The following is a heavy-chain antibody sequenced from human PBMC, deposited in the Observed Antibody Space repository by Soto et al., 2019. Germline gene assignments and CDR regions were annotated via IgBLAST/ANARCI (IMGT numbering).Heavy chain of an antibody. Sequence: SETLSLTCTVSGGSISNHYWSWIRQPPGKGLEWIGYIYYNGNTNYNPPLKSRVTMSVDTSKNQISLKLSSVAAADTAVYYCTRANWYSEYWGQGTLVTVSS. V-gene: IGHV4-59*11. CDR1: GGSISNHY. CDR3: TRANWYSEY. CDR2: IYYNGNT. D-gene: IGHD7-27*01. J-gene: IGHJ4*02.